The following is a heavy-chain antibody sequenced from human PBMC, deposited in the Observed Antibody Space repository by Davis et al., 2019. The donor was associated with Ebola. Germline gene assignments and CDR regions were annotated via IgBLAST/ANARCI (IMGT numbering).Heavy chain of an antibody. Sequence: PGGSLRLSCVASGFSFTTCATNWVRQAPGKGLEWVAGLGSSGRDPHYADSVRGRFTISRDDSKNTVFLQMNSLRVEDTAVYYCAILGVRHSEDYWGQGTQVTVSS. CDR2: LGSSGRDP. CDR1: GFSFTTCA. D-gene: IGHD3-10*01. V-gene: IGHV3-23*01. J-gene: IGHJ4*02. CDR3: AILGVRHSEDY.